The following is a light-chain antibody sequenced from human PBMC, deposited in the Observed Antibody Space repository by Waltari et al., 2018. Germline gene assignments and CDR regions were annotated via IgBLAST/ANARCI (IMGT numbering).Light chain of an antibody. CDR3: HQYYSTPTT. CDR1: QNLFCSYNNKKY. V-gene: IGKV4-1*01. Sequence: DIVMTQSPDSLAMSVGARATIKGTSSQNLFCSYNNKKYLAWYRQKPGQPPNLLIYLASTRESGVPDRFSGSGSGTDFTLTISSLQAEDVAVYYCHQYYSTPTTFGQGTKLEIK. J-gene: IGKJ2*01. CDR2: LAS.